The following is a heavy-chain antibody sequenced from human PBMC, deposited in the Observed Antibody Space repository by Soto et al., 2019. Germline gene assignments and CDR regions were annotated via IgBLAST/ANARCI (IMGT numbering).Heavy chain of an antibody. V-gene: IGHV3-33*01. D-gene: IGHD5-12*01. CDR3: ARDGYYDGYDPGFDY. J-gene: IGHJ4*02. CDR2: IWYDGSNK. CDR1: GFTFSTYG. Sequence: QVQLVESGGGVVQPGRSLRLSCAPSGFTFSTYGMHWVRQAPGKGLEWVAVIWYDGSNKYYADSVKGRFTISRDNSKNTLYLQMNSLRAGDTAVYYCARDGYYDGYDPGFDYWGQGTLVTVSS.